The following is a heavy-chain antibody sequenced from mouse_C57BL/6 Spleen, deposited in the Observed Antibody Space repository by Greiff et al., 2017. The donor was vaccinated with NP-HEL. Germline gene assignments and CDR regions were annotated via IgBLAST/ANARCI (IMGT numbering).Heavy chain of an antibody. CDR1: GYTFTDYY. J-gene: IGHJ1*03. Sequence: EVQLQQSGPELVKPGASVKISCKASGYTFTDYYMNWVKQSHGKSLEWIGDIHPNNGGTSYNQKFKGKATLTVDKSSSTAYMELRSLTSEDSAVYYWARKTTVHWYFDVWGTGTPVTVSS. CDR3: ARKTTVHWYFDV. V-gene: IGHV1-26*01. D-gene: IGHD1-1*01. CDR2: IHPNNGGT.